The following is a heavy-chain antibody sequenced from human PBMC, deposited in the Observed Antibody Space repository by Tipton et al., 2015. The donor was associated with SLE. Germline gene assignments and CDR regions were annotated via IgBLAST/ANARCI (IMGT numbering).Heavy chain of an antibody. J-gene: IGHJ4*02. V-gene: IGHV4-59*01. CDR3: ARGTTVIRFDY. CDR2: IYYSGST. D-gene: IGHD4-17*01. Sequence: LRLSCTVSGGSISRYYWSWIRQPPGKGLEWIGYIYYSGSTNYNPSLKSRVTISVDTSKNQFSLKLSSVTAADTAVYYCARGTTVIRFDYWGQGTLVTVSS. CDR1: GGSISRYY.